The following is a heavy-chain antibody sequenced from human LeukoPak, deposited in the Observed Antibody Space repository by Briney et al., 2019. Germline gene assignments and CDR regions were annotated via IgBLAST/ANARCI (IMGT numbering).Heavy chain of an antibody. J-gene: IGHJ4*02. CDR3: ASSHDSSGND. V-gene: IGHV3-7*01. Sequence: GGSLRLSCAASGFSFSTSWMAWVRQAPGKGLEWVGNIYYDGSTKYYGDSVKGRFTISRDNAKNSLFLQMNSLREEDTAVYFCASSHDSSGNDSGQGTMVTVSS. CDR2: IYYDGSTK. CDR1: GFSFSTSW. D-gene: IGHD3-22*01.